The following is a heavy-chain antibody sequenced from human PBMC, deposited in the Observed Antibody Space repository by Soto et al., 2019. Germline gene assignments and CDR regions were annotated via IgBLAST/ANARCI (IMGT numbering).Heavy chain of an antibody. D-gene: IGHD1-26*01. CDR3: ARGLSGSYGLNWLDP. CDR1: GGSISSSNW. CDR2: IYHSGST. Sequence: PSETLSLTCAVSGGSISSSNWWSWVRQPPGKVLEWIGEIYHSGSTNYNPSLKSRVTISVDKSKNQFSLKHSSVTAAITAVYYRARGLSGSYGLNWLDPWVQGTRGTASA. V-gene: IGHV4-4*02. J-gene: IGHJ5*02.